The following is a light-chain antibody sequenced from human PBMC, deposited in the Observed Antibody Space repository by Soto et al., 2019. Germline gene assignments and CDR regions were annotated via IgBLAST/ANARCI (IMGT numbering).Light chain of an antibody. CDR1: SSNIGNNY. V-gene: IGLV1-51*02. CDR3: GTWDNTRSGWV. Sequence: QSVLTQPPSVSAAPGQKVTISRSGSSSNIGNNYVSWYQHLPGTAPKLLFYENNKRPSGIPDRFSGSKSGTSATLGITGLQTGDEADYYCGTWDNTRSGWVFGGGTKLTVL. J-gene: IGLJ3*02. CDR2: ENN.